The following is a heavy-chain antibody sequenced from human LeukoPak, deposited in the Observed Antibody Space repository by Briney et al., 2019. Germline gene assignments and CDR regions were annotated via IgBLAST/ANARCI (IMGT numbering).Heavy chain of an antibody. CDR1: GYTFTSYG. CDR3: AREPLSGYMGY. V-gene: IGHV1-18*01. Sequence: GASVKVSCKASGYTFTSYGISWVRQAPGQGLEWMGWMSAYNGNTNYAQKLQGRVSMTTDTSTSTAYMELRSLRSDDTAVYYCAREPLSGYMGYWGQGTLVTVSS. J-gene: IGHJ4*02. CDR2: MSAYNGNT. D-gene: IGHD3-22*01.